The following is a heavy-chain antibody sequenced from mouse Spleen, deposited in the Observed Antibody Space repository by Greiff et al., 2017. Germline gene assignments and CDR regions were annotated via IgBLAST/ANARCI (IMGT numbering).Heavy chain of an antibody. CDR2: INPSTGGT. CDR1: GYSFTGYY. D-gene: IGHD2-1*01. V-gene: IGHV1-42*01. CDR3: AHYGNYRAMDY. Sequence: VQLQQPGAELVKPGASVKLSCKASGYSFTGYYMNWVKQSPEKSLEWIGEINPSTGGTTYNQKFKAKATLTVDKSSSTAYMQLKSLTSEDSAVYYCAHYGNYRAMDYWGQGTSVTVSS. J-gene: IGHJ4*01.